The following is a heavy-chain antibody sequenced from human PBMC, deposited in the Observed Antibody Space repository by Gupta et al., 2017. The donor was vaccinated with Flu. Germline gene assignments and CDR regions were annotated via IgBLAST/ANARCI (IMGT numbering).Heavy chain of an antibody. J-gene: IGHJ4*02. Sequence: FSGYARHWIGQAPGKGLEWVAVISADGSIIYYSDSVRGRFTISRDNSRNTLSLQMNSLRTEDTGMYYCAKEKTYRHELEDWGQGTLGTVSS. CDR3: AKEKTYRHELED. D-gene: IGHD1-1*01. V-gene: IGHV3-30-3*02. CDR2: ISADGSII. CDR1: FSGYA.